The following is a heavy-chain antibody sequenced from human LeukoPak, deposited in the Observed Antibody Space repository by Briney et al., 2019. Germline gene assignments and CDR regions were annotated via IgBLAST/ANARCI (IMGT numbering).Heavy chain of an antibody. V-gene: IGHV4-4*07. D-gene: IGHD3-10*01. CDR2: IYTSGST. Sequence: KSSETLSLTCTASGVSISSYYWSWIRQPAGKGLEWIGRIYTSGSTNYNPSLKSRVTMSVDTSKNQFSLKLSSVTAADTAVYYCARDRNEGSGSYKDYWGQGTLVTVS. J-gene: IGHJ4*02. CDR1: GVSISSYY. CDR3: ARDRNEGSGSYKDY.